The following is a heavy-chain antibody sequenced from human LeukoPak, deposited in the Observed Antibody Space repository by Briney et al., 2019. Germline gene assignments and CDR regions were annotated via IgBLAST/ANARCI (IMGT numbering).Heavy chain of an antibody. V-gene: IGHV4-30-4*02. CDR3: ARGRSSWSH. CDR2: IYYSGST. CDR1: GGSISSGDYY. J-gene: IGHJ4*02. D-gene: IGHD6-13*01. Sequence: PSETLSLTCTVSGGSISSGDYYWSWIRQPPGKGLEWIGYIYYSGSTYYSPSLKSRVSISVDASNNHFSLKLSSVTAADTAVYYCARGRSSWSHWGQGALVTVSS.